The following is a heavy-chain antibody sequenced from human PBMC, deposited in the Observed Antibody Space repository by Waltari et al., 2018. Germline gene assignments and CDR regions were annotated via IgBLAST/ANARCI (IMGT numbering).Heavy chain of an antibody. D-gene: IGHD2-8*01. Sequence: VQLVQSETEVKKPGASGMVSCKTSGYTFKSYAFSWVRQAPGQGLEWMGWVSGYNGDTFYAQNCQDRLTMTTETSTTTTYMELRNLRSDDTAIYYCARVSTNNGPGDLDYWGQGTLVTVSA. CDR3: ARVSTNNGPGDLDY. V-gene: IGHV1-18*01. CDR1: GYTFKSYA. J-gene: IGHJ4*02. CDR2: VSGYNGDT.